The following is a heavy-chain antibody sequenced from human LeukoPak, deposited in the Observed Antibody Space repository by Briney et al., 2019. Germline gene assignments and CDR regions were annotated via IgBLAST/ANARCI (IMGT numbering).Heavy chain of an antibody. V-gene: IGHV3-33*01. CDR2: IWYDGSNK. CDR1: RFTFSSYA. J-gene: IGHJ4*02. Sequence: GGSLRLSCAASRFTFSSYAMHWVSQAPGKGLEWVAVIWYDGSNKYYANSVKGRFTISRDHSKNTLYLQMKSLRAEDTAVYYCARELEIAVAGTLGYWGQGTLVTVSS. CDR3: ARELEIAVAGTLGY. D-gene: IGHD6-19*01.